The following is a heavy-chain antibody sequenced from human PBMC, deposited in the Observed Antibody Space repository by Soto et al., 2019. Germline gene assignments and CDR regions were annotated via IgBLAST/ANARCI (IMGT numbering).Heavy chain of an antibody. Sequence: QVQLQQSGPGLVKPSQTLSLTCAISGDSVSSDSAAWYWIRQSPSRGLEWLGSTYYRSKWYNDYAVSVKSRIIINSDTSKNQFSLQLKSMTPEDTAVYYCARGPDRTSLAFDFWGQGTMVTVS. V-gene: IGHV6-1*01. CDR1: GDSVSSDSAA. D-gene: IGHD6-6*01. CDR3: ARGPDRTSLAFDF. J-gene: IGHJ3*01. CDR2: TYYRSKWYN.